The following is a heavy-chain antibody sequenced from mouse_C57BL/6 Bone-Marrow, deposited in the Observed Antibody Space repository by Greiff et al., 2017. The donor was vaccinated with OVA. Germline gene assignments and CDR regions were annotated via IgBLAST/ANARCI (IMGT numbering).Heavy chain of an antibody. J-gene: IGHJ2*01. CDR3: AKRALFITTVGYYFDY. CDR2: ISSGGSYT. D-gene: IGHD1-1*01. V-gene: IGHV5-6*02. CDR1: GFTFSSYG. Sequence: EVKLMESGGDLVKPGGSLKLSCAASGFTFSSYGMSWVRQTPDKRLEWVATISSGGSYTYYPDSVKGRFTISRDNAKNTLYLQMSSLKSEDTAMYYSAKRALFITTVGYYFDYWGPGTTLTDSS.